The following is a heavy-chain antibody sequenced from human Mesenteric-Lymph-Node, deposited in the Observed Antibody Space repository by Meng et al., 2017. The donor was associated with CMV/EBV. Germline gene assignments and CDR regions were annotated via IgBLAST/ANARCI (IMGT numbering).Heavy chain of an antibody. CDR2: INHSGST. CDR3: ARGSSYDILTGYFDY. D-gene: IGHD3-9*01. Sequence: QVQLHQVGPVLFKPSATLSLTGAVYGGAFSGDGWNWIRQSPENGLEWIGEINHSGSTTYNPSFTSRIIISVDTSTNQISLNMSSVTAADTAVYYCARGSSYDILTGYFDYWGQGALVTVSS. J-gene: IGHJ4*02. V-gene: IGHV4-34*01. CDR1: GGAFSGDG.